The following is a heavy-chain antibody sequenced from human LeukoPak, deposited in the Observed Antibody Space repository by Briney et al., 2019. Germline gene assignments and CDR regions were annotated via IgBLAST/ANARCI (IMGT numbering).Heavy chain of an antibody. J-gene: IGHJ4*02. CDR2: ISGSGGST. Sequence: GGSLRLSCAASGFTFSSYAMSWVRQAPGKGLEWVSAISGSGGSTYYADSVKGRFTISRDNSKNTLYLQMNSLRAEDTAVYYCAKDVRDFWSGYYNGGDYWGQGTLVTVSS. CDR3: AKDVRDFWSGYYNGGDY. V-gene: IGHV3-23*01. CDR1: GFTFSSYA. D-gene: IGHD3-3*01.